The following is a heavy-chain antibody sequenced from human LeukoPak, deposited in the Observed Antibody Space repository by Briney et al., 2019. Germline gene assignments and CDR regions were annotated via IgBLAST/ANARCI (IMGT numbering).Heavy chain of an antibody. V-gene: IGHV3-7*05. CDR2: IKGDGSEK. CDR3: ARASDPWLQLT. J-gene: IGHJ5*02. Sequence: PGGSLRLSCAASGFTFRNYWMIWVRQAPGKGLEWLGNIKGDGSEKRYADSVRGGFTISRDNAQTSLYLQMNSLRAEDTAVYYCARASDPWLQLTWGQGTLVTVSS. D-gene: IGHD5-24*01. CDR1: GFTFRNYW.